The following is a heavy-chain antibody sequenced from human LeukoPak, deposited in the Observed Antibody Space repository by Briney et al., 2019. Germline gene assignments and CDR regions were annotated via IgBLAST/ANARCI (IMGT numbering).Heavy chain of an antibody. V-gene: IGHV3-48*03. J-gene: IGHJ6*02. D-gene: IGHD3-10*01. CDR1: GFTFRTSE. Sequence: GGSLRLYCGGSGFTFRTSEMNWVRQAPGEGLEWVSYISSTGSIIHYADSVKGRFTISRDNAKNSLYLQMNSLRAEDTAVYYCASGGDDYYGMDVWGQGTTVTVSS. CDR3: ASGGDDYYGMDV. CDR2: ISSTGSII.